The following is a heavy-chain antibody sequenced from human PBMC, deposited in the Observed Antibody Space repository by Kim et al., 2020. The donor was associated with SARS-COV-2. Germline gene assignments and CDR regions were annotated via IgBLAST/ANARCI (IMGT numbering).Heavy chain of an antibody. CDR3: AYGDSALDAFDI. J-gene: IGHJ3*02. Sequence: NYSPSFQGHVTISADKSISTAYLQWSSLKASDTAMYYCAYGDSALDAFDIWGQGTMVTVSS. V-gene: IGHV5-10-1*01. D-gene: IGHD4-17*01.